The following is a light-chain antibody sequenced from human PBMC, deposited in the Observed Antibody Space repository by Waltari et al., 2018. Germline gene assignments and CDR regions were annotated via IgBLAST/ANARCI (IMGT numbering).Light chain of an antibody. CDR1: NLGSSY. Sequence: SYELTQPPSVSVSPGQTLTITCSGDNLGSSYTCWYQQRAGQSPIMLIFQDSKRPSGIPERVSGSNSGNTAALTISGAQSMDEADYYCQTWVNGTVIFGGGTKVTVL. J-gene: IGLJ2*01. V-gene: IGLV3-1*01. CDR2: QDS. CDR3: QTWVNGTVI.